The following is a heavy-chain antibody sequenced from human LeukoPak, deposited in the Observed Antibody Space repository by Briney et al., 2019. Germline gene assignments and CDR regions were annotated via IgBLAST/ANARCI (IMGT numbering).Heavy chain of an antibody. J-gene: IGHJ4*01. Sequence: SETLSLTCTVAGGSVSDYYWSWIRESPGKVLEWIGYIYYTGSSSYNPSLRSRVTISADTSKNQFSLKLSSVTAADTAVYYCASRKLGNDYWGQGTLVTVSS. CDR2: IYYTGSS. CDR3: ASRKLGNDY. CDR1: GGSVSDYY. D-gene: IGHD7-27*01. V-gene: IGHV4-59*02.